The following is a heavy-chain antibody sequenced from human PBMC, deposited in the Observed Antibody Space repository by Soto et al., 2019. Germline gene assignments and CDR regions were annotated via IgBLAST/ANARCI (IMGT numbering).Heavy chain of an antibody. CDR1: GFTFSSYS. D-gene: IGHD2-15*01. CDR3: ARDEYCSGGSCYEYNWFDP. V-gene: IGHV3-48*02. J-gene: IGHJ5*02. CDR2: ISSSSSTI. Sequence: GGSLRLSCAASGFTFSSYSMNWVRQAPGKGLEWVSYISSSSSTIYYADSVKGRFTISRDNAKNSLYLQMNSLRDEDTAVYYCARDEYCSGGSCYEYNWFDPWGQGTLVTVSS.